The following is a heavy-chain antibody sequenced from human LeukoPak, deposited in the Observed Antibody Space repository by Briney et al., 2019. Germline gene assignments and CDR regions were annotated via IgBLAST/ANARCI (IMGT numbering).Heavy chain of an antibody. J-gene: IGHJ4*02. CDR2: IYGGGLFGIGSGRT. Sequence: SETLFLTCTVSGGSLSDYFWTWVRQPTGKGLEWIGRIYGGGLFGIGSGRTDYNPSLKSRVTISVDTSKNQFSLKLSSVTAADTAVYYCARDSGNCSGGSCPASPDYWGQGTLVTVSS. D-gene: IGHD2-15*01. CDR1: GGSLSDYF. CDR3: ARDSGNCSGGSCPASPDY. V-gene: IGHV4-4*09.